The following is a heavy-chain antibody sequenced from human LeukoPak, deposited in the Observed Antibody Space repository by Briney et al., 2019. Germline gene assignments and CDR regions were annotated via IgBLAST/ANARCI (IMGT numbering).Heavy chain of an antibody. CDR2: ISGSGGST. CDR1: GFTFSSYA. J-gene: IGHJ4*02. CDR3: AKDLETGPYSGSYTDY. Sequence: PGGSLRLSCAASGFTFSSYAVSWVRQAPGKGLEWVSAISGSGGSTYYADSVKGRFTISRDNSKNTLYLQMNSLRAEDTAVYYCAKDLETGPYSGSYTDYWGQGTLVTLSS. V-gene: IGHV3-23*01. D-gene: IGHD1-26*01.